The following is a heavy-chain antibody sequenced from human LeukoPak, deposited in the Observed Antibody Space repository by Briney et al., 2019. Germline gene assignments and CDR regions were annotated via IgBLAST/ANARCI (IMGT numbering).Heavy chain of an antibody. CDR1: GYSFTSYW. CDR3: ARQRQLNYYYYMDV. CDR2: IYPGDSDT. V-gene: IGHV5-51*01. J-gene: IGHJ6*03. Sequence: KCGESLKISCKGSGYSFTSYWIGWARQMPGKGLEWMGIIYPGDSDTRYSPSFQGQVTISADKSISTAYLQWRSLKASDTAMYYCARQRQLNYYYYMDVWGKGTTVTVSS. D-gene: IGHD6-13*01.